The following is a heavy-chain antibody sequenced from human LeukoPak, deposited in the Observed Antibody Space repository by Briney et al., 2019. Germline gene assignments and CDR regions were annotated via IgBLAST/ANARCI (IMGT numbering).Heavy chain of an antibody. CDR2: IYTSGST. CDR3: ARDPIRPYYYDSSGYGAFDI. CDR1: GGSISSGSYY. D-gene: IGHD3-22*01. J-gene: IGHJ3*02. V-gene: IGHV4-61*02. Sequence: SETLSLTCTVSGGSISSGSYYWSWIRQPAGKGLEWIGRIYTSGSTNYNPSLKSRVTISVDTSKNQFSLKLSSATAADTAVYYCARDPIRPYYYDSSGYGAFDIWGQGTMVTVSS.